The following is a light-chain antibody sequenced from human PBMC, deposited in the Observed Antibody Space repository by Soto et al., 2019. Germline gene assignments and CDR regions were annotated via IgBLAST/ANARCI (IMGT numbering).Light chain of an antibody. CDR2: GAT. Sequence: DIALTQSPGTLSLSPGDRDILSCRASQSVNSGSLAWYQQRPGQAPRLLIYGATIRATSIPDKFSGSGSGTDFNLTISRLEPEDFAVYYCQQYGSSVRTFGQGTKVEIK. V-gene: IGKV3-20*01. CDR3: QQYGSSVRT. J-gene: IGKJ1*01. CDR1: QSVNSGS.